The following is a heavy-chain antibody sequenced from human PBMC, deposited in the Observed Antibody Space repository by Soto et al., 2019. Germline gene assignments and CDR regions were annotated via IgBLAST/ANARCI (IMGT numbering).Heavy chain of an antibody. D-gene: IGHD2-2*01. CDR1: GYTFTSYG. Sequence: GASVKVSCKASGYTFTSYGISWVRQAPGQGLEWMGWISPYNGNTNYAQKLQGRVTMTTDTSTSTAYMELRSLRSDDTAVYYCAVQYCSSTSCYGYYYGMDVWGQGTTVTVSS. V-gene: IGHV1-18*01. CDR3: AVQYCSSTSCYGYYYGMDV. J-gene: IGHJ6*02. CDR2: ISPYNGNT.